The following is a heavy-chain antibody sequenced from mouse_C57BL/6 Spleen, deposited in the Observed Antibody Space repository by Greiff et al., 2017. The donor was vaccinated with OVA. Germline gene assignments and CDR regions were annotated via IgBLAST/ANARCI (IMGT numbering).Heavy chain of an antibody. CDR3: ASGFYGNPLGAY. V-gene: IGHV1-69*01. D-gene: IGHD2-1*01. CDR1: GYTFTSYW. CDR2: IDPSDSYT. J-gene: IGHJ3*01. Sequence: QVQLQQPGAELVMPGASVKLSCKASGYTFTSYWMHWVKQRPGQGLEWIGEIDPSDSYTNYNQQFKGKSTLTVDKSSSTAYMQLSSLTSEDSAVYYCASGFYGNPLGAYWGQGTLVTVSA.